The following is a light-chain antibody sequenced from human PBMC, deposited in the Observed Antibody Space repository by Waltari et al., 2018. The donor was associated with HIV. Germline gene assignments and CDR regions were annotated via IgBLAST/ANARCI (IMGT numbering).Light chain of an antibody. J-gene: IGLJ2*01. Sequence: QSALTQPPSASGSPGQSVSISCTGSSSDIGSYDYVSWYQQHTGNVPKLIIYEVNRRPSRVPNRFSGSKSGNTAYLTVSGLQADDEADYYCSSYGDTNKLIFGGGTKLTVL. CDR1: SSDIGSYDY. CDR3: SSYGDTNKLI. V-gene: IGLV2-8*01. CDR2: EVN.